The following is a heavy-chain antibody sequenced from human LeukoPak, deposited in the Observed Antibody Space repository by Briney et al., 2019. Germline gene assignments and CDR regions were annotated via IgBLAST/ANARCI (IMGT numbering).Heavy chain of an antibody. CDR2: IYYSGST. CDR1: GGSVSSDSHY. CDR3: ARDPGYGVYNLPIG. V-gene: IGHV4-61*01. J-gene: IGHJ4*02. Sequence: SETLSLTCTVSGGSVSSDSHYWNWVRQPPGKGLEWIGYIYYSGSTNYNPSLKSRVTISVDTSKNQFSLKLSSVTAADTAMYYCARDPGYGVYNLPIGWGQGTLVTVSS. D-gene: IGHD1-14*01.